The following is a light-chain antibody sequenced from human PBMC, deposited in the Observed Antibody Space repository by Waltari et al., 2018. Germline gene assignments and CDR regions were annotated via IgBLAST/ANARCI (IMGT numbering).Light chain of an antibody. CDR1: NY. CDR2: LAS. CDR3: KQALSRRT. J-gene: IGKJ1*01. Sequence: NYLAWYQQKPGQPPKLLIYLASNRDSGVPDRFSGSGSGTDFTLTISSLEAEDVAVYYCKQALSRRTFGQGTKVEIK. V-gene: IGKV4-1*01.